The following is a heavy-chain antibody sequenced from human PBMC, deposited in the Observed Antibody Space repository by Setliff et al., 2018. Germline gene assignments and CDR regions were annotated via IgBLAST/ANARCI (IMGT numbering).Heavy chain of an antibody. J-gene: IGHJ4*02. CDR3: SRLVRYCTTTTCQTLSGGEH. CDR1: GFTFTDYG. CDR2: INNYNFNT. D-gene: IGHD2-8*01. Sequence: ASVKVSCKSSGFTFTDYGITWVRQVPGQGLEWMGWINNYNFNTQYAQKFQGRVFMTTDTSTDTAYMELRSLTSDDTAIYFCSRLVRYCTTTTCQTLSGGEHWGQGTLVTAPQ. V-gene: IGHV1-18*01.